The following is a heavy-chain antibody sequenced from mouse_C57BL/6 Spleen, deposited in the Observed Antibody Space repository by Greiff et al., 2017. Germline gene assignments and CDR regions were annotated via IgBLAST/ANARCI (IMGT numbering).Heavy chain of an antibody. J-gene: IGHJ2*01. CDR2: INPNYGTT. CDR1: GYSFTDYN. CDR3: ARDFSGSGFYYFDY. D-gene: IGHD1-1*01. V-gene: IGHV1-39*01. Sequence: VQLKESGPELVKPGASVKISCKASGYSFTDYNMNWVQQSNGKSLEWIGVINPNYGTTSSNQKFKGQATLTVDQSSSTAYMPLNSLTSEDSAVYYCARDFSGSGFYYFDYWGQGTTLTVAS.